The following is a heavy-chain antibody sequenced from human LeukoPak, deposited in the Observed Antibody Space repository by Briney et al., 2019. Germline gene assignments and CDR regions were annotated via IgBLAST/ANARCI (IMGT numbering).Heavy chain of an antibody. D-gene: IGHD3-10*01. V-gene: IGHV4-59*10. CDR3: ARDRYYYGSGSYYFDY. CDR1: GGSFSGYY. Sequence: PSETLSLTCAVYGGSFSGYYWSWIRQPPGKGLEWIGRIHTSGSTNYSPSLKSRVTMSVDTSKNQFSLKLSSVTAADTAVYYCARDRYYYGSGSYYFDYWGQGTLVTVSS. CDR2: IHTSGST. J-gene: IGHJ4*02.